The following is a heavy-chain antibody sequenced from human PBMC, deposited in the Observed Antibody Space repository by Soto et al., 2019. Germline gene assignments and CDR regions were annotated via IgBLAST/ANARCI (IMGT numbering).Heavy chain of an antibody. CDR2: MYWDADQ. CDR1: GFSLTTSGVG. CDR3: AHRVLRTVFGLVTTAAIYFDF. V-gene: IGHV2-5*02. Sequence: QITLNESGPTQVKPRQTLTLTCTFPGFSLTTSGVGVGWIRQSPGQAPEWLALMYWDADQRDSPSLKSRLPTTKDPAKNQVVLTMADLDPADTATYYCAHRVLRTVFGLVTTAAIYFDFWGQGTPVAVSS. J-gene: IGHJ4*02. D-gene: IGHD3-3*01.